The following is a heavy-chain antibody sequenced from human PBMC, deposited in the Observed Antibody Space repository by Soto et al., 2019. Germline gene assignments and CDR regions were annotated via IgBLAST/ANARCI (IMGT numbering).Heavy chain of an antibody. Sequence: GGPLRLSCAASGFTFSSYWMSWVRQAPGKGLEWVANIKQDGSEKYYVDSVKGRFTISRDNAKNSLYLQMNSLRAEDTAVYYCAIEGLVVPDYYMDVSGKRTTVTGS. D-gene: IGHD2-2*01. J-gene: IGHJ6*03. V-gene: IGHV3-7*01. CDR3: AIEGLVVPDYYMDV. CDR1: GFTFSSYW. CDR2: IKQDGSEK.